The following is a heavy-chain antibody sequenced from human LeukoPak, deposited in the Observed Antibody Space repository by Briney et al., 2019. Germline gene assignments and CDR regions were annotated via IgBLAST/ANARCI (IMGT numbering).Heavy chain of an antibody. V-gene: IGHV3-7*01. J-gene: IGHJ4*02. CDR3: ARASPMVRGVPFDY. CDR1: GFTFSSYS. CDR2: IKPDVSEI. D-gene: IGHD3-10*01. Sequence: GGSLRLSCAASGFTFSSYSMNWVRQAPGKGLEWVANIKPDVSEIYYVDSVKGRFTISRDNAKNSLYLQMNSLRAEDTAVYYCARASPMVRGVPFDYWGQGTLVTVSS.